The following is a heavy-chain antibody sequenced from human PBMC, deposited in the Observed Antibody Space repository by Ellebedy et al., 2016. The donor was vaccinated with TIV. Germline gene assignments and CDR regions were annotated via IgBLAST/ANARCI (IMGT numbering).Heavy chain of an antibody. CDR2: IRTKVNSYAT. J-gene: IGHJ6*03. D-gene: IGHD3-16*01. V-gene: IGHV3-73*01. CDR3: TGTANYGYLDV. Sequence: GGSLRLXXAASGFNFSASALHWVRQASGKGLEWVGRIRTKVNSYATIYTASVRGRFTFSRDDSKSTAYLQMNSLKTEDTAVYYCTGTANYGYLDVWGKGATVTVSS. CDR1: GFNFSASA.